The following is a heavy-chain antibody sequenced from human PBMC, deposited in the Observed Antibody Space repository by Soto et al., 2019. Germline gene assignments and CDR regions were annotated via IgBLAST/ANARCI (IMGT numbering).Heavy chain of an antibody. Sequence: GSLRLSCAASGXTFSSYTMKWVRQAPGKGLELVSPIISSSSTIYYADSVKGRFNISRDNAKNSLYLQMNSLRDEDTAVYYCVRFIDYWGQGTLGTVSS. CDR3: VRFIDY. J-gene: IGHJ4*02. CDR2: IISSSSTI. V-gene: IGHV3-48*02. CDR1: GXTFSSYT.